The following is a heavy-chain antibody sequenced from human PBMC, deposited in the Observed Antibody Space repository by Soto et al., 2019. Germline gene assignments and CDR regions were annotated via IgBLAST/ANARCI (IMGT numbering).Heavy chain of an antibody. CDR1: GGSVSIGDYL. Sequence: PSETLSLTCTVFGGSVSIGDYLWSWIRQRPGKGLEWIGYIHDSGNTYYNPSLKSRVTISLDTSKNQFSLKVTSMTAADTAVYFCARDRGGDYGDYASRLDRWGQG. J-gene: IGHJ5*02. D-gene: IGHD4-17*01. V-gene: IGHV4-30-4*01. CDR2: IHDSGNT. CDR3: ARDRGGDYGDYASRLDR.